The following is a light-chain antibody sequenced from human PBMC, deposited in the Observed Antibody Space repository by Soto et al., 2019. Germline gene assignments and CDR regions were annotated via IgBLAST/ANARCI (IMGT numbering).Light chain of an antibody. CDR2: DTS. V-gene: IGKV3-11*01. CDR1: QSVSSY. Sequence: EIVLTQSPATLSLSPGERATLSCRASQSVSSYVAWYQQRPGQAPRLLIYDTSTRATGIPARFSGSGSGTDFTLTISSLEPEDFAVYYCQQRSPWPPLTFGGGTKVEIK. J-gene: IGKJ4*01. CDR3: QQRSPWPPLT.